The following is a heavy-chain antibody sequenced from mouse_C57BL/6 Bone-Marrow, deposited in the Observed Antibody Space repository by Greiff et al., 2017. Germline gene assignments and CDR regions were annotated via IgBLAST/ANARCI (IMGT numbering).Heavy chain of an antibody. CDR1: GFSFNTYA. CDR2: IRSKSNNYAT. V-gene: IGHV10-1*01. Sequence: EVKLMESGGGLVQPKGSLKLSCAASGFSFNTYAMNWVRQAPGKGLEWVARIRSKSNNYATYYADSVKDRFTISRDDSESMLYLQMNNLKTEDTAMYYCVKNSLATVVAPDAMDYWGQGTSVTVSS. J-gene: IGHJ4*01. D-gene: IGHD1-1*01. CDR3: VKNSLATVVAPDAMDY.